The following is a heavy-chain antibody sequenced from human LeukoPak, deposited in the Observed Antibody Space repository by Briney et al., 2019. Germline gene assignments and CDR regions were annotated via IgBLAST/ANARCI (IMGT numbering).Heavy chain of an antibody. J-gene: IGHJ4*02. CDR1: GFTFSNEW. V-gene: IGHV3-15*04. Sequence: GGSLRLSCAASGFTFSNEWMSWVRQARGEGLEWSRRIESKTDGGTTDSPAPVKGRFPISTDKSKNTLNLQTNNLKTEVTAVYYCTTDPGIAVAGWGQETLVTVSS. D-gene: IGHD6-13*01. CDR3: TTDPGIAVAG. CDR2: IESKTDGGTT.